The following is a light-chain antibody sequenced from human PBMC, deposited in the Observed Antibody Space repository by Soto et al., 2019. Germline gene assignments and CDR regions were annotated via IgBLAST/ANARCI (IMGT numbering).Light chain of an antibody. CDR3: QQYGSSPWT. Sequence: EIVMTQSPATLSVSPGERATLSCRASRSVSSNLAWYQQKPGQAPRLLIHGASSRAAGVPDRFTGSGSGTDFTLTINRLEPEDFAVYYCQQYGSSPWTFGQGTKVDIK. CDR2: GAS. CDR1: RSVSSN. J-gene: IGKJ1*01. V-gene: IGKV3-20*01.